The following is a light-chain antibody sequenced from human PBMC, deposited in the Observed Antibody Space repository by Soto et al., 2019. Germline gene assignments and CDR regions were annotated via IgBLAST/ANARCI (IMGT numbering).Light chain of an antibody. CDR2: VGS. Sequence: DIVMTQSPLSLPVTPGEPASISCRSSQSLRHSNGNNYLDWYLQKPGQSPQLLIYVGSNRASGVHDKLSGSGSGKDFTLKISRVGVEDVGVYYCMQALQDPWAFPQGPKVEIQ. CDR1: QSLRHSNGNNY. J-gene: IGKJ1*01. CDR3: MQALQDPWA. V-gene: IGKV2-28*01.